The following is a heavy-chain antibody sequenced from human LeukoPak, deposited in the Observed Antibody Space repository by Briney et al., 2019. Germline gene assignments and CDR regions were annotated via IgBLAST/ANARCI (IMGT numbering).Heavy chain of an antibody. Sequence: SVKVSCKASGGTFSSYAISWVRQAPGQGLEWMGGIIPIFGTANYAQKFQGRVTITTDESTTTAYMELSSPRSEDTAVYYCARTEDYYYYMDVWGKGTTVTVSS. J-gene: IGHJ6*03. V-gene: IGHV1-69*05. CDR3: ARTEDYYYYMDV. CDR1: GGTFSSYA. CDR2: IIPIFGTA.